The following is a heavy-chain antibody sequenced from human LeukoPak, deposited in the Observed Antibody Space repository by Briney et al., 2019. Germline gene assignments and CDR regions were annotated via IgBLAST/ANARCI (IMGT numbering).Heavy chain of an antibody. V-gene: IGHV4-4*02. D-gene: IGHD2-15*01. Sequence: SETLSLTCAVSGGSISSSNWWSWVRQPPGKGLEWIGEIYHSGSTNYNPSLKSRVTISVDKSKNQFSLKLSSVTAADTAVYYCARDRRVVVAATRYYYYMDVWGKGTTVTVSS. CDR3: ARDRRVVVAATRYYYYMDV. CDR2: IYHSGST. CDR1: GGSISSSNW. J-gene: IGHJ6*03.